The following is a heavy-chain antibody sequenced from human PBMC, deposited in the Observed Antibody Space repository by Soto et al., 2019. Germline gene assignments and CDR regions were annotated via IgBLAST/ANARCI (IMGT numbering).Heavy chain of an antibody. D-gene: IGHD6-19*01. J-gene: IGHJ6*02. CDR2: IFSNDEK. V-gene: IGHV2-26*01. Sequence: QVTLKESGPVLVKPTETLTLTCTVSGFSLSNARMGVSWIRQPPGKALEWLAHIFSNDEKSYSTSLKSRLTISKDTXXSXVXHTMTNMDPVDTATYYCARIRSDSSGWRYYYYGMDVWGQGTTVTVSS. CDR1: GFSLSNARMG. CDR3: ARIRSDSSGWRYYYYGMDV.